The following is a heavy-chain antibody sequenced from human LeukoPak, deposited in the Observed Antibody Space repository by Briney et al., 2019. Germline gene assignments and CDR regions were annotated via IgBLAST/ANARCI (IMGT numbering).Heavy chain of an antibody. Sequence: GRSLRLSCAASGFTFSSYGMPWVRQAPGKGLEWVAVISYDGSNKYYADSVKGRFTISRDNSKNTLYLQMNSLRAEDTAVYYCAKDSRYSGYENWGQGTLVTVSS. CDR1: GFTFSSYG. CDR3: AKDSRYSGYEN. V-gene: IGHV3-30*18. J-gene: IGHJ4*02. D-gene: IGHD5-12*01. CDR2: ISYDGSNK.